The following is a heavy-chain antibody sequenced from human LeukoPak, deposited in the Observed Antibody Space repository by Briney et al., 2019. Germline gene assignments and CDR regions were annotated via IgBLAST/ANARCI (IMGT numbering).Heavy chain of an antibody. J-gene: IGHJ4*02. CDR3: ARDRPYYYDSSGYRS. CDR1: GFTFSSYA. V-gene: IGHV3-23*01. CDR2: ISGSGGST. Sequence: GGSLRLSCAASGFTFSSYAMSWVRQAPGKGLEWVSAISGSGGSTYYADSVKGRFTISRDNAKNSLYLQMNSLRAEDTAVYYCARDRPYYYDSSGYRSWGQGTLVTVSS. D-gene: IGHD3-22*01.